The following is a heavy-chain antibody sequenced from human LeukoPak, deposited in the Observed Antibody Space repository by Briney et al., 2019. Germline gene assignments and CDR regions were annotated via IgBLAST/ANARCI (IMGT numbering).Heavy chain of an antibody. Sequence: SETLSLTRTVSGGSISSYYWSWIRQPPGKGLEWIGYIYYSGSTNYNPSLKSRVTISVDTSKNQFSLKLSSVTAADTAVYYCSHGYRQYYFDYWGQGTLVTVSS. V-gene: IGHV4-59*08. CDR1: GGSISSYY. CDR2: IYYSGST. CDR3: SHGYRQYYFDY. J-gene: IGHJ4*02. D-gene: IGHD5-24*01.